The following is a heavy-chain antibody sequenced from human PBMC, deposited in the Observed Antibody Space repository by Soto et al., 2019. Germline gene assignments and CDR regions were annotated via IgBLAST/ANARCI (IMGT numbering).Heavy chain of an antibody. V-gene: IGHV3-11*01. CDR3: ARAMASYDAFDI. D-gene: IGHD1-26*01. Sequence: GGSLRLSCAASGFSFSDYYMSWVRQAPGKGLEWISYIRHSGNTIYYADSVKGRFTISRDNAKNSLYLQMSSLRAEDTAVYYCARAMASYDAFDIWGQGTMVTVSS. CDR1: GFSFSDYY. J-gene: IGHJ3*02. CDR2: IRHSGNTI.